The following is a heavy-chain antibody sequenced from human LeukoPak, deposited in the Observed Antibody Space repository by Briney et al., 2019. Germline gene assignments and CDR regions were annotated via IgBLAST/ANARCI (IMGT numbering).Heavy chain of an antibody. CDR3: ARDFRYSSGNFDY. D-gene: IGHD6-25*01. CDR1: GGSISSGGYY. J-gene: IGHJ4*02. Sequence: SETLSLTCTVSGGSISSGGYYWSWIRQPPGKGLEWIGSIYHSGSTYYNPSLKSRVTISVDTSKNQFSLKLSSVTAADTAVYYCARDFRYSSGNFDYWGQGTLVTVSS. V-gene: IGHV4-39*07. CDR2: IYHSGST.